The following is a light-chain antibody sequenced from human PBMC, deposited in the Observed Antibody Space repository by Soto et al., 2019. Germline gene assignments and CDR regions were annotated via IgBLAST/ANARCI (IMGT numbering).Light chain of an antibody. J-gene: IGLJ1*01. V-gene: IGLV1-40*01. Sequence: QSVLTQPPSVSGAPGQRVTISCTGSSSNIGAGYDVHWYQQLPGTAPKLLIYGNSNRPSGVPDRFSGSKSGTSASLAITGLQAEDEADYYCVSYDSSLSGYVFGTVTKLTVL. CDR3: VSYDSSLSGYV. CDR1: SSNIGAGYD. CDR2: GNS.